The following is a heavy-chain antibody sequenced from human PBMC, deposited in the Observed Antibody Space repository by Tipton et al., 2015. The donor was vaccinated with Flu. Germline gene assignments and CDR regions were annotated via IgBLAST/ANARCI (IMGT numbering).Heavy chain of an antibody. CDR2: INHSGST. V-gene: IGHV4-34*01. J-gene: IGHJ6*02. CDR3: ARSTVGIFGVVEGPHGLDV. Sequence: TLSLTCAVYGESFSGFYWSWLRQTPGKGLEWIGEINHSGSTNYNTSLKRRVTMSVDPSGNQFSLKLTSVTAADTAVYYCARSTVGIFGVVEGPHGLDVWGHGTTVTVSS. CDR1: GESFSGFY. D-gene: IGHD3-3*01.